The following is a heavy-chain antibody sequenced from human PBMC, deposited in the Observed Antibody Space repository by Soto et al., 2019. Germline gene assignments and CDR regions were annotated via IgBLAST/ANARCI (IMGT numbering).Heavy chain of an antibody. CDR2: ISAYNGNT. J-gene: IGHJ4*02. D-gene: IGHD3-16*02. V-gene: IGHV1-18*01. Sequence: GASVKVSCKASGYTFTSYGISWVQQAPGQGLEWMGWISAYNGNTNYAQKLQGRVTMTTDTSTSTAYMELRSLRSDDTAVYYCARDLRFLRLGELSFPFDYWGQGTLVTVSS. CDR1: GYTFTSYG. CDR3: ARDLRFLRLGELSFPFDY.